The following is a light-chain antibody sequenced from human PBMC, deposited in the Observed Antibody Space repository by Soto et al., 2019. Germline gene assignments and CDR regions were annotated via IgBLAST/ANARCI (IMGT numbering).Light chain of an antibody. J-gene: IGKJ1*01. CDR1: QSVSIL. CDR2: GAN. CDR3: QQYNNWART. Sequence: EIVMTQSPGILSVSPGERATLSCRASQSVSILLAWYQQKSGQAPRLLVHGANTRATGIPARFSGSGSGRDFTLTLSSLQSEDFAVYYCQQYNNWARTFGQGTKVEIK. V-gene: IGKV3-15*01.